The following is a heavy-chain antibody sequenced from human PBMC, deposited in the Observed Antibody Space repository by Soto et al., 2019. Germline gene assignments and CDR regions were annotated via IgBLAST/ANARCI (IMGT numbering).Heavy chain of an antibody. D-gene: IGHD3-9*01. J-gene: IGHJ4*02. CDR1: GYTFTGYY. CDR2: INPNSGGT. Sequence: QVQLVQSGAEVKKPGASVKVSCKASGYTFTGYYMHWVRQAPGQGLEWMGWINPNSGGTNYAQKFQGWVTMTRDTSISTAYMELSRLRSDDTAVYYCARGGATYYDILTGYTTLYYFDYWGQGTLVTVFS. CDR3: ARGGATYYDILTGYTTLYYFDY. V-gene: IGHV1-2*04.